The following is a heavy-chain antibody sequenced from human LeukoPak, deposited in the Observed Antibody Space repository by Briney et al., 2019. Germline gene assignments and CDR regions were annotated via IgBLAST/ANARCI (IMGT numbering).Heavy chain of an antibody. Sequence: GGSLRLSCAASGFTFDDYAMHWVRQAPGKGLEWVAGISWNSGSVVYADSVKGRFTISRDNAKNSLFLQMNSLRAEDTALYYCAKDLLPTLVAAGFDYWGQGTLVTVSS. V-gene: IGHV3-9*01. J-gene: IGHJ4*02. CDR1: GFTFDDYA. CDR2: ISWNSGSV. CDR3: AKDLLPTLVAAGFDY. D-gene: IGHD6-25*01.